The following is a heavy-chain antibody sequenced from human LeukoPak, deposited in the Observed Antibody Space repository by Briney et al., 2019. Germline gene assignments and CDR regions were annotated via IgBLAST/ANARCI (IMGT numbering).Heavy chain of an antibody. D-gene: IGHD6-13*01. J-gene: IGHJ4*02. CDR1: GFSFSSYS. Sequence: PGGSLRLSCAASGFSFSSYSMNWVRQAPGKGLEWVSSISSSSSYIYYADSVKGRFTISRDNVKNSLYLQMNSLRAEDTAVYYCARGSSSWYLLYWGQGTLVTVSS. V-gene: IGHV3-21*01. CDR3: ARGSSSWYLLY. CDR2: ISSSSSYI.